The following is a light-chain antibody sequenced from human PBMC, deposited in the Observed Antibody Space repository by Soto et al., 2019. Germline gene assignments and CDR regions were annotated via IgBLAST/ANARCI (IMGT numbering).Light chain of an antibody. Sequence: EIVLTQSPGTLSLSPGERATLSCRASQSFSNTYLAWYQQNPVQAPRHLIYGASSRATGIPDRFSGSGSGTDFTLTISRLEPEDFAVYYCQQYGSSPLTFGGGTKVEIK. V-gene: IGKV3-20*01. CDR2: GAS. J-gene: IGKJ4*01. CDR1: QSFSNTY. CDR3: QQYGSSPLT.